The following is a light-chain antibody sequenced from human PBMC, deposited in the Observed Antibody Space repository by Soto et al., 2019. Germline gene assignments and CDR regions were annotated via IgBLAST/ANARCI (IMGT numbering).Light chain of an antibody. Sequence: QLVLTQSPSASASLGASVKLTCTLSSGHGTYAIAWHQQEPEKRPRYLMKVNSDGSHSKGDGIPDRFSGSSSGAERYLHISSRQPEDEADYYCQTWGTGIRVFGGGTKVTVL. V-gene: IGLV4-69*01. J-gene: IGLJ2*01. CDR2: VNSDGSH. CDR3: QTWGTGIRV. CDR1: SGHGTYA.